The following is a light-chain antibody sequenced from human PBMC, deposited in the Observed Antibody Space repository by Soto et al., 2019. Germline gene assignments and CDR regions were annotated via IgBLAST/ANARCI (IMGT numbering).Light chain of an antibody. J-gene: IGKJ5*01. CDR3: QQYDNSPIT. Sequence: EIVLTQSPGTLSLSPGERATLSCRASQSVTTSYLAWYQRKPGQAPRLLIYGASSRATGIPDRFSGSGSGTDFTLTISRLEPEDFAVYYCQQYDNSPITFGQGTRLEIK. CDR1: QSVTTSY. CDR2: GAS. V-gene: IGKV3-20*01.